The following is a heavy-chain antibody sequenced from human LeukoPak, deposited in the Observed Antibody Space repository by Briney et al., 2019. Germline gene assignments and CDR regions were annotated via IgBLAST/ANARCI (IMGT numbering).Heavy chain of an antibody. D-gene: IGHD3-3*01. CDR1: GGSISSSSYY. V-gene: IGHV4-39*07. Sequence: SETLSLTCTVSGGSISSSSYYWGWIRQPPGKGLEWIGSIYYSGSTYYNPSLKSRVTISVDTSKNQFSLKLSSVTAADTAVYYCARGQRITIFGVVINGYYFDYWGQGTLVTVSS. CDR3: ARGQRITIFGVVINGYYFDY. CDR2: IYYSGST. J-gene: IGHJ4*02.